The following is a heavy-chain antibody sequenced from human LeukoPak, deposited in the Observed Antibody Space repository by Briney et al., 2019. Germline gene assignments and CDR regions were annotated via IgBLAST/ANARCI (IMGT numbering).Heavy chain of an antibody. Sequence: PGGSLRLSCAASGFTFSTYAMSWVRQAPGKGLEWVSTISDSGANTYYADSVRGRSTISRDNSKNTLYLQKNSLRADDTAIYYCAKSMTLQWRGFSDLWGRGTHVTVSS. J-gene: IGHJ2*01. CDR2: ISDSGANT. CDR1: GFTFSTYA. V-gene: IGHV3-23*01. D-gene: IGHD6-19*01. CDR3: AKSMTLQWRGFSDL.